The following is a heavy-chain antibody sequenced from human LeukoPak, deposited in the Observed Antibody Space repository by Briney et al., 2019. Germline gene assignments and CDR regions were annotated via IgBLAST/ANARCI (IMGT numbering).Heavy chain of an antibody. Sequence: GALVKVSCKASGYTFTGYYMHWVRQAPGQGLEWMGWINPNSGGTNYAQKLQGRVTMTRDTSISTAYMELSRLRSDDTAVYYCARAVGYCSSTSCQNWFDPWGQGTLVTVSS. CDR1: GYTFTGYY. CDR3: ARAVGYCSSTSCQNWFDP. CDR2: INPNSGGT. J-gene: IGHJ5*02. D-gene: IGHD2-2*01. V-gene: IGHV1-2*02.